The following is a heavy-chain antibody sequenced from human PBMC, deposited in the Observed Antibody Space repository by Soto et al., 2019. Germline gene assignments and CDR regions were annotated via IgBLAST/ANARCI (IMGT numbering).Heavy chain of an antibody. D-gene: IGHD6-6*01. CDR1: GVTFSSYG. Sequence: QVQLVESGGGGVQPGRSLRLSCAASGVTFSSYGMHWVRQAPGQGLEWVTVISHDGSNKYYVDSVKGRFTISRDNSMNTLYLQINSLRTADPAVYYCTQDHSRQLLLPAHDYWGQGAMVTVSS. CDR2: ISHDGSNK. CDR3: TQDHSRQLLLPAHDY. J-gene: IGHJ4*02. V-gene: IGHV3-30*18.